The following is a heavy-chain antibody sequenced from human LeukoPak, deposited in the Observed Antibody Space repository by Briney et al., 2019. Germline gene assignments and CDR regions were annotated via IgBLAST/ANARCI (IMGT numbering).Heavy chain of an antibody. CDR1: GFTFSSYA. D-gene: IGHD1-26*01. CDR2: IRGSGGST. CDR3: AMLGELLFSDY. Sequence: GGSLRLSCAASGFTFSSYAMSWVRQTPGKGLEWVSAIRGSGGSTYYVGSVKGRFTISRDNSKNMLYLQMNSLRAEDTAVYYCAMLGELLFSDYWGQGTLVTVSS. J-gene: IGHJ4*02. V-gene: IGHV3-23*01.